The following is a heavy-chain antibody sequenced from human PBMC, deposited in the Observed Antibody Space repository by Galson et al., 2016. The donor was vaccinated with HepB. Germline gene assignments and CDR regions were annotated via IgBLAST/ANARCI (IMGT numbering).Heavy chain of an antibody. J-gene: IGHJ4*02. Sequence: SVKVSCKASGGTFSNFAITWVRQAPGHGLEWMGGFIPILDIANYAQQIQGRVTISADESTTTAYMELSSLRSDDTAVYYCARDLGLVGVITDYWGQGTLVTVSS. D-gene: IGHD1-26*01. CDR3: ARDLGLVGVITDY. CDR1: GGTFSNFA. V-gene: IGHV1-69*10. CDR2: FIPILDIA.